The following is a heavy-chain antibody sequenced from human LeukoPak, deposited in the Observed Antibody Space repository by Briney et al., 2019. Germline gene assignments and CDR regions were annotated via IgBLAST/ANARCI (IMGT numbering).Heavy chain of an antibody. CDR3: ARGGSTATEYNYFDY. D-gene: IGHD2-8*02. Sequence: ASVKVSCKASGYTFTSYGISWVRQAPGQGLEWMGWISAYHGNTNDAQNLQGRVTMTTDTTTSTAYMELRSLRSDDTAVYYCARGGSTATEYNYFDYWGQGTLVTVSS. V-gene: IGHV1-18*01. CDR1: GYTFTSYG. CDR2: ISAYHGNT. J-gene: IGHJ4*02.